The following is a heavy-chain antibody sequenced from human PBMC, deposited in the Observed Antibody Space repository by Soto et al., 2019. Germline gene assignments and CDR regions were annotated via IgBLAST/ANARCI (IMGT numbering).Heavy chain of an antibody. CDR3: ATSVEMATPHAFDI. CDR1: GGTFSSYA. V-gene: IGHV1-69*06. J-gene: IGHJ3*02. Sequence: ASVKVSCKASGGTFSSYAISWVRQAPGQGLEWMGGIIPIFGTANYAQKFQGRVTITADKSTSTAYMELSSLRSEDTAVYYCATSVEMATPHAFDIWGQGTMVTV. D-gene: IGHD5-12*01. CDR2: IIPIFGTA.